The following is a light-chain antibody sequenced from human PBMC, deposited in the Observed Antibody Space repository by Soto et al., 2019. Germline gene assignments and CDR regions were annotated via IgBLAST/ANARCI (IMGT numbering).Light chain of an antibody. V-gene: IGLV2-14*01. CDR3: NSYTLSKTVI. CDR1: SSDVGAHDF. Sequence: QSVLTQPAPVSGSPGQSITISCSGTSSDVGAHDFVSWYQHHPDKAPKVIIFEVTKRPSGVSDRFSGSKTGNTASLTISGLQAEDEADYYCNSYTLSKTVIFGGGTKLTVL. CDR2: EVT. J-gene: IGLJ2*01.